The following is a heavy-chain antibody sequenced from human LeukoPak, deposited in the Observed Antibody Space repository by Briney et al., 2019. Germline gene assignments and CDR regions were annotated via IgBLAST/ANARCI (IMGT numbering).Heavy chain of an antibody. J-gene: IGHJ6*03. CDR3: ARGTTVTTFPYYYYYYMDV. CDR2: INPNSGGT. V-gene: IGHV1-2*02. D-gene: IGHD4-17*01. Sequence: ASVKVSCKASGYTFTGYYMHWVRQAPGQGLEWMGWINPNSGGTNYAQKFQGRATMTRDTSISTAYMELSRLRSDDTAVYYCARGTTVTTFPYYYYYYMDVWGKGTTVTVSS. CDR1: GYTFTGYY.